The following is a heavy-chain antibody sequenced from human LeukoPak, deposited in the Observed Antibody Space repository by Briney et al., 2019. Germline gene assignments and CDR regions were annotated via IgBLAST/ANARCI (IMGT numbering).Heavy chain of an antibody. CDR2: ISWNSGGI. D-gene: IGHD5-18*01. CDR3: AKGYSYGRDY. J-gene: IGHJ4*02. CDR1: GFTFDDYA. Sequence: PGGSLRLSCAASGFTFDDYAMHWVRQAPGKGLEWVAGISWNSGGIGYADSVKGRFTISRDNSKNTLYLQMNSLRAEDTAVYYCAKGYSYGRDYWGQGTLVTVSS. V-gene: IGHV3-9*01.